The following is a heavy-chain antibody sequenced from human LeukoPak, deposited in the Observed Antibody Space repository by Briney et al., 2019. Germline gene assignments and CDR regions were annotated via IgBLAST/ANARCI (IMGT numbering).Heavy chain of an antibody. Sequence: AGGSLRLSCAASGFTFSSYWMSWVRQAPGKGLEWVANIKQDGSEKYYVDSVKGRFTISRDDAKNSLYLQMNSLRAEDTAVYYCAREGGDYYYGSGSYYYFDYWGQGTLVTVSS. D-gene: IGHD3-10*01. J-gene: IGHJ4*02. CDR2: IKQDGSEK. V-gene: IGHV3-7*01. CDR3: AREGGDYYYGSGSYYYFDY. CDR1: GFTFSSYW.